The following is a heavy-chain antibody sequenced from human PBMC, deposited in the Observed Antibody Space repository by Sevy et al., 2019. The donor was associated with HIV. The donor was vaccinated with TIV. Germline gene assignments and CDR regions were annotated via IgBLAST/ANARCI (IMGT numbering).Heavy chain of an antibody. CDR1: GFTFSSYS. CDR3: ARDSHIENYYYYYGMDV. CDR2: IRSSSSYI. V-gene: IGHV3-21*01. Sequence: GGSLRLSCAASGFTFSSYSMNWVRQAPGKGLEWVSCIRSSSSYIYYADSVKGRLTISRDNAKNSLYLQMNSLRAEDTAVYYCARDSHIENYYYYYGMDVWGQGTTVTVSS. J-gene: IGHJ6*02.